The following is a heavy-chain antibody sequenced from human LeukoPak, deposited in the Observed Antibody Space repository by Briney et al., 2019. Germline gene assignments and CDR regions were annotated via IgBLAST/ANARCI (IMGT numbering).Heavy chain of an antibody. J-gene: IGHJ6*03. V-gene: IGHV1-69*13. Sequence: SVKVSCKASGGTFSNYHINWVRQAPGEGLEWMGGIIPIFDSPNYAQKFQGRVTITADESTSTVYMELRSLRSDDTAVYYCARTGYSSSWSQPYYYMDVWGKGTTVTVSS. CDR2: IIPIFDSP. D-gene: IGHD6-13*01. CDR3: ARTGYSSSWSQPYYYMDV. CDR1: GGTFSNYH.